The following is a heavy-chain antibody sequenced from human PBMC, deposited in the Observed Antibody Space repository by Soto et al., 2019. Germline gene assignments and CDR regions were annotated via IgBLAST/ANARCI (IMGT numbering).Heavy chain of an antibody. CDR2: ISSSGSTI. V-gene: IGHV3-11*01. J-gene: IGHJ2*01. CDR3: ARDGERWEQLWSRIAAAGSWYFDL. Sequence: GGSLRLSCAASGFTFSDYYMSWIRQAPGKGLEWVSYISSSGSTIYYADSVKGRFTISRDNAKNSLYLQMNSLRAEDTAVYYCARDGERWEQLWSRIAAAGSWYFDLWGRGTLVTVSS. CDR1: GFTFSDYY. D-gene: IGHD6-13*01.